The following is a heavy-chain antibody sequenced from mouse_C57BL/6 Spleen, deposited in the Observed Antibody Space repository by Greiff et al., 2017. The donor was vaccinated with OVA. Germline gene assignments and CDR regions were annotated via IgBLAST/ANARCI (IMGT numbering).Heavy chain of an antibody. CDR1: GYTFTDYY. CDR2: INPNNGGT. CDR3: ASYYSNYYAMDY. V-gene: IGHV1-26*01. Sequence: EVQLQQSGPELVKPGASVKLSCKASGYTFTDYYMNWVKQSHGKSLEWIGDINPNNGGTSYNQKFKGKATLTVDKSSSTAYMELRSLTSEDSAVYYCASYYSNYYAMDYWGQGTSVTVSS. J-gene: IGHJ4*01. D-gene: IGHD2-5*01.